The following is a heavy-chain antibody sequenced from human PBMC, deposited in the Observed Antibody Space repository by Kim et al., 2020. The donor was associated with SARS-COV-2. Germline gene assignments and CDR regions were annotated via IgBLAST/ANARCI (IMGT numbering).Heavy chain of an antibody. Sequence: SETLSLTCTVSGGSISSYYWSWIRQPPGKGLEWIGYIYYSGSTNYNPSLKSRVTISVDTSKNQFSLKLSSVTAADTAVYYCARGAAKSNLRPLVYWGQGTLVTVSS. D-gene: IGHD1-1*01. V-gene: IGHV4-59*13. CDR1: GGSISSYY. CDR2: IYYSGST. CDR3: ARGAAKSNLRPLVY. J-gene: IGHJ4*02.